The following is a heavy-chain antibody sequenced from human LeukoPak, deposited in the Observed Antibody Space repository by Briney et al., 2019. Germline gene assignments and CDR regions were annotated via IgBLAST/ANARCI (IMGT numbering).Heavy chain of an antibody. J-gene: IGHJ3*02. CDR2: IIPRSGGT. D-gene: IGHD3-10*01. CDR3: ARSNHYYGSGSGDAFDI. V-gene: IGHV1-2*02. CDR1: GYTFIGFY. Sequence: APVKVSCKASGYTFIGFYMHWVRQAPGQGLEWMGWIIPRSGGTNYAQKFQGRVTMTRDTSINTVYMELTRLRSDDTAVYYCARSNHYYGSGSGDAFDIWGQGTMVTVSS.